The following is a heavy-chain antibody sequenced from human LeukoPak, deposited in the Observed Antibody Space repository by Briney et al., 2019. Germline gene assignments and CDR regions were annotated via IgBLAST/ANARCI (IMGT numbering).Heavy chain of an antibody. Sequence: SETLSLTCTVSGGSISSSSYYWGWIRQPPGRGLEWIGSLYHSGSTFYNPSLKSRVTISVDTSKNQFSLKLNSVTAADTAVYYCAIPYYYGSGSWLYWGQGTLVTVSS. CDR2: LYHSGST. J-gene: IGHJ4*02. D-gene: IGHD3-10*01. V-gene: IGHV4-39*01. CDR1: GGSISSSSYY. CDR3: AIPYYYGSGSWLY.